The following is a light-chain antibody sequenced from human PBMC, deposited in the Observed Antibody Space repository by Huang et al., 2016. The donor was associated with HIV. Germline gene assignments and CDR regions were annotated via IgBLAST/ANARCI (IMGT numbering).Light chain of an antibody. V-gene: IGKV3-11*01. CDR1: QRIGDN. Sequence: IVLTQSPATLSFFPGQRVTLSCRASQRIGDNLAWYQHKPGQSPNLLIYDASHRATGIPDRFSGGGSGTDFTLTISSLEPEDFAVYYCQQRSDWLSFGGGTRV. CDR3: QQRSDWLS. CDR2: DAS. J-gene: IGKJ4*01.